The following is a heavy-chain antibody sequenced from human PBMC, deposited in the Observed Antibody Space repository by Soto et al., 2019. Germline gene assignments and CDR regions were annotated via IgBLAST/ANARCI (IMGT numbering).Heavy chain of an antibody. D-gene: IGHD3-10*01. CDR2: ISSSSSYI. Sequence: GGSLRLSCAASGFTFSSYSMNWVRQAPGKGLEWVSSISSSSSYIYYADSVKGRFTISRDNAKNSLYLQMNSLRAEDTAVYYCAREVFDGSGSYPIDYWGQGTLVTVSS. V-gene: IGHV3-21*01. CDR1: GFTFSSYS. CDR3: AREVFDGSGSYPIDY. J-gene: IGHJ4*02.